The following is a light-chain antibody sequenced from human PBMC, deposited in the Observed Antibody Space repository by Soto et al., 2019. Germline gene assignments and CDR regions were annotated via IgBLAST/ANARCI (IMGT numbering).Light chain of an antibody. V-gene: IGKV3-15*01. CDR1: QSGSTN. Sequence: EIVMTQSPDTLSVSPGERATLSCRASQSGSTNLAWYQQKPGQAPRLLLYDASTRATGIPARFSGSGSGTEFTLTISSLQSEDFAVYYCQQYSDWLQTFGQGAKVEI. CDR2: DAS. CDR3: QQYSDWLQT. J-gene: IGKJ1*01.